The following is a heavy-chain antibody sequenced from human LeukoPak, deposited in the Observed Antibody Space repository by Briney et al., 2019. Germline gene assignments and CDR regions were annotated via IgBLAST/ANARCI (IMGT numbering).Heavy chain of an antibody. V-gene: IGHV4-34*01. CDR2: INHSGST. CDR3: ARLLGVWFGASYYFDY. Sequence: SETLSLTCAVYGGSFSGYYWSWIRQPPGKGLEWIGEINHSGSTNYNPSLKSRVTISVDTSKNQFSLKLSPVTAADTAVYYCARLLGVWFGASYYFDYWGQGTLVTVSS. D-gene: IGHD3-10*01. CDR1: GGSFSGYY. J-gene: IGHJ4*02.